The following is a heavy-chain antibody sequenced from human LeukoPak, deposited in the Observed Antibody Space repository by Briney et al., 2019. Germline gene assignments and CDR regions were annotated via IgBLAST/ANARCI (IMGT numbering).Heavy chain of an antibody. CDR3: ASGGWSSSSHLFDY. J-gene: IGHJ4*02. CDR2: IYTSGST. CDR1: GGSISSYY. D-gene: IGHD6-6*01. Sequence: SETLSLTSTVSGGSISSYYWSWIRQPAGKGLEWIGCIYTSGSTNYSPSLKSRVTMSVDTSKNQFSLKLSSVTAADTAVYYCASGGWSSSSHLFDYWGQGTLVTVSS. V-gene: IGHV4-4*07.